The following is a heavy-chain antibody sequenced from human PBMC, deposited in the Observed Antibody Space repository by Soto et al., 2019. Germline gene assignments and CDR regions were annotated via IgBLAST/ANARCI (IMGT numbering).Heavy chain of an antibody. J-gene: IGHJ5*02. Sequence: SETLSLTCAVSGRSISRYYWSWIRQPPGKGLEWIGYIYYSGSTNYNPSLKSRVTISVDTSKNQFSLKLSSVTAADTAVYYCAGVLRGAAKFAYWFDPWGQGTLVTVSS. V-gene: IGHV4-59*01. CDR1: GRSISRYY. CDR2: IYYSGST. CDR3: AGVLRGAAKFAYWFDP. D-gene: IGHD2-15*01.